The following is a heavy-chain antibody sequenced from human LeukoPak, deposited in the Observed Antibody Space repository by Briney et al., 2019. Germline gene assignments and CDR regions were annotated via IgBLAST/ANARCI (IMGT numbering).Heavy chain of an antibody. CDR3: TRSPSLGGRYWGFDY. J-gene: IGHJ4*02. Sequence: GGSLRLSCAASGFTFSTYWMHWVRQAPGKGLVWVSRLSPDGSSSIYADSVKGRFTVSRDNAKNTLYLQMNSLRAEDTAVYYCTRSPSLGGRYWGFDYWGQGAPVTVSS. CDR2: LSPDGSSS. D-gene: IGHD1-26*01. CDR1: GFTFSTYW. V-gene: IGHV3-74*01.